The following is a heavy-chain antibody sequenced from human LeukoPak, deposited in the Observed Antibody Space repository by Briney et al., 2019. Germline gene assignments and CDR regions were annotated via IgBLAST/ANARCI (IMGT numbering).Heavy chain of an antibody. CDR3: AQNSSSVVGLDY. J-gene: IGHJ4*02. Sequence: GGSLRLSCAPSGFTFSSYVMHWVRQAPGKGLEWMAAISHDGTNKYYADSVKGRFTISTDNSKSTLYLQMNSLRPEDTAVYYCAQNSSSVVGLDYWGQGTLVTVSS. V-gene: IGHV3-30*04. CDR1: GFTFSSYV. CDR2: ISHDGTNK. D-gene: IGHD6-6*01.